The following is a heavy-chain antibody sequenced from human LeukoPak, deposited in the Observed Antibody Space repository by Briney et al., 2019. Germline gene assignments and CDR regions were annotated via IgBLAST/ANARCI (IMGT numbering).Heavy chain of an antibody. CDR2: INPNSGGT. Sequence: ASVKVSCKASGYTFTGYYMYWVRQAPGQGLEWMGWINPNSGGTNYAQKFQGRVTMTRDTSISTAYMELSRLRSDDTAVYYCAADQLLSYYYGMDVWGQGTTVTVSS. CDR3: AADQLLSYYYGMDV. V-gene: IGHV1-2*02. J-gene: IGHJ6*02. D-gene: IGHD2-2*01. CDR1: GYTFTGYY.